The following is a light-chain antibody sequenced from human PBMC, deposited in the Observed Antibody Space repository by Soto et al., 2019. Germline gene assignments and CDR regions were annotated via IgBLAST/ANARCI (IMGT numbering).Light chain of an antibody. CDR3: QQSDRSPLT. CDR1: QSVTKY. CDR2: DGS. Sequence: DIQMTQSPSSLSAFVGDRVTITCRASQSVTKYLKWHQQKPGNGPKVLISDGSTLQSGVPSRFSSSGFGTDFTLTISSLQPEDSGTYYCQQSDRSPLTFGGGTKVEI. V-gene: IGKV1-39*01. J-gene: IGKJ4*01.